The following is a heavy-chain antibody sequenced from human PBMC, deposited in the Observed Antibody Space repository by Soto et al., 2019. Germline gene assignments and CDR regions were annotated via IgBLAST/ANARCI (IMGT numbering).Heavy chain of an antibody. CDR2: IYTSGST. CDR3: ARERSFMRPTGGFEP. Sequence: SETLSLTCTVSGGSISSYYWSWIRQPAGRGLEWIGRIYTSGSTNYDPSLKSRVTMSVDTYKNHFSLKLISVTAADTGTYYCARERSFMRPTGGFEPWGQGTQVT. V-gene: IGHV4-4*07. J-gene: IGHJ5*02. D-gene: IGHD6-19*01. CDR1: GGSISSYY.